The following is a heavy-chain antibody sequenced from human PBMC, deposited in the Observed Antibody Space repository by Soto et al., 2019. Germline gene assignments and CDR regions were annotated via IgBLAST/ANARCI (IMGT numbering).Heavy chain of an antibody. CDR2: ISWNSGSI. J-gene: IGHJ4*02. CDR3: ATTYYDILTGYYNGGFDY. D-gene: IGHD3-9*01. CDR1: GFTFDDYA. Sequence: GGSLRLSCAASGFTFDDYAMHWVRQAPGKSLEWVSGISWNSGSIGYADSVKGRFTISRDNAENSLYLQMNSLRAEDTALYYCATTYYDILTGYYNGGFDYWGQGTLVTVSS. V-gene: IGHV3-9*01.